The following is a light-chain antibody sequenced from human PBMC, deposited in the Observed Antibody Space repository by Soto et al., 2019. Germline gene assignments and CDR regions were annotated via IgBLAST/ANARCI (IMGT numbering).Light chain of an antibody. J-gene: IGKJ1*01. CDR3: LQDYAYPRS. V-gene: IGKV1-6*01. CDR1: QDIRND. CDR2: GTS. Sequence: AIQMTQSPSSLSASVGDRVTFTCRASQDIRNDLGWYQQKPGTAPKLLIYGTSTLQSGVPSRFAGSGSGTDFTLTINSLQPGDFATYYCLQDYAYPRSFGQGTRVEVK.